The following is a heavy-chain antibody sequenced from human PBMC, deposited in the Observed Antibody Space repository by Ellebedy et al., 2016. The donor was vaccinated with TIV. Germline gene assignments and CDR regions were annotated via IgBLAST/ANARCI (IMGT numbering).Heavy chain of an antibody. Sequence: SETLSLTXTVSGGSISSGDYYWSWIRQPPGKGLEWIGYIYYSGSTYYNPSLKSRVTISVDTSKNQFSLKLSSVTAADTAVYYCASGSYLPYYFDYWGQGTLVTVSS. CDR2: IYYSGST. CDR1: GGSISSGDYY. J-gene: IGHJ4*02. D-gene: IGHD1-26*01. CDR3: ASGSYLPYYFDY. V-gene: IGHV4-30-4*01.